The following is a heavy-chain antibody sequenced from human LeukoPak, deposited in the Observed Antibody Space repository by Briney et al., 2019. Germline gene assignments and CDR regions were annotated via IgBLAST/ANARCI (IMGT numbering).Heavy chain of an antibody. Sequence: GGSLRLSCAASGFTFSDHYMDWVRQAPGKGLEWVSSISSSSSYIYYADSVKGRFTISRDNAKNSLYLQLNSLRAEDTAVYYCARAVYYYDSSGPLDAFVIWGQGTMVTVSS. CDR1: GFTFSDHY. CDR2: ISSSSSYI. CDR3: ARAVYYYDSSGPLDAFVI. D-gene: IGHD3-22*01. J-gene: IGHJ3*02. V-gene: IGHV3-21*01.